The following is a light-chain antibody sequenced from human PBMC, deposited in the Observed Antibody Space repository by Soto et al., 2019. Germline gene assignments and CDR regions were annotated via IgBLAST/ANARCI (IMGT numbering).Light chain of an antibody. Sequence: SYDLTQPLSLSVALGQTATITCERNNIGRRSVHWYQQKPGQAPVLIIFRDTNRPSGIPERFSGSKSANTATLTISRAQAGDEADYYCQVWDTSIVLFGGGTKLTVL. CDR3: QVWDTSIVL. CDR2: RDT. J-gene: IGLJ2*01. V-gene: IGLV3-9*01. CDR1: NIGRRS.